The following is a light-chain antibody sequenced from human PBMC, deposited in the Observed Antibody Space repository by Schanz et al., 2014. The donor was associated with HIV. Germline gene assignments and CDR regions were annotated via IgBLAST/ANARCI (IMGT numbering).Light chain of an antibody. V-gene: IGLV2-23*02. J-gene: IGLJ2*01. CDR3: QSYDNRLSVVV. CDR2: EVT. CDR1: SSDVGTYNL. Sequence: QSALTQPASVSGSPGQSITISCTGTSSDVGTYNLVSWYQQHPGKAPKLMIFEVTKRPSGVSYRFSGSKSGNTASLTISGLQAEDEADYYCQSYDNRLSVVVFGGGTKLTVL.